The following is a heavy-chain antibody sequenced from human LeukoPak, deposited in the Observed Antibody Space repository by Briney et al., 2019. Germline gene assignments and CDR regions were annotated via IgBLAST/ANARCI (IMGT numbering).Heavy chain of an antibody. CDR1: GGTFSSYA. CDR2: IIPIFGTA. J-gene: IGHJ4*02. CDR3: ARALGGGDCYSY. Sequence: ASVKVSCKASGGTFSSYAISWVRQAPGQGLEWMGGIIPIFGTANYAQELQGRVTITAEESTSTAYMELSSLRSEDTAVYYCARALGGGDCYSYWGQGTLVTVSS. V-gene: IGHV1-69*13. D-gene: IGHD2-21*01.